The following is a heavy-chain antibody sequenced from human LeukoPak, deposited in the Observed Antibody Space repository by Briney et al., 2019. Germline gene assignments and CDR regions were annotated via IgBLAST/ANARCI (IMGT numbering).Heavy chain of an antibody. CDR1: GFTVSSNY. CDR2: ISGSGGST. Sequence: GGSLRLSCAASGFTVSSNYMSWVRQAPGKGLEWVSAISGSGGSTYYADSVKGRFTISRDNSKNTLYLQMNSLRAEDTAVYYCAKDRANDYSNYGGSYYFDYWGQGTLVTVSS. J-gene: IGHJ4*02. CDR3: AKDRANDYSNYGGSYYFDY. V-gene: IGHV3-23*01. D-gene: IGHD4-11*01.